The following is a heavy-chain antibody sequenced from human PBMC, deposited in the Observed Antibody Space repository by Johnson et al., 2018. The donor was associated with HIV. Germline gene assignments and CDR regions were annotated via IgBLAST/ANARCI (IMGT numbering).Heavy chain of an antibody. CDR2: ISYDGSNK. V-gene: IGHV3-30*04. J-gene: IGHJ3*01. Sequence: QVQLVESWGGVVQPGRSLRLSCAASGFTFSSYTMHWVRQAPGKGLEWVAVISYDGSNKYYADSVKGRFTISRDNSKNTLYLQMNSLRAEDTAVYYCAREGGVHCTGGVCYRSTDAFDFWGQGTMVTVSS. CDR1: GFTFSSYT. CDR3: AREGGVHCTGGVCYRSTDAFDF. D-gene: IGHD2-8*02.